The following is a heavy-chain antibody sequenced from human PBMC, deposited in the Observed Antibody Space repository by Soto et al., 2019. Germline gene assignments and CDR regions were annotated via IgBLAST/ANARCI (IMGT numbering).Heavy chain of an antibody. D-gene: IGHD4-17*01. CDR1: GYTFTSYG. CDR3: ARQVPANLLSGDGYFDY. V-gene: IGHV1-18*01. J-gene: IGHJ4*02. Sequence: QVQLVQSGAEVKKPGASVKVSCKASGYTFTSYGISWVRQAPGQGLEWMGWISAYNGNTNYAQKLQGRVTMTTDTSTSTAYMELRSLRSDDTAVYYSARQVPANLLSGDGYFDYWGQGTLVTVSS. CDR2: ISAYNGNT.